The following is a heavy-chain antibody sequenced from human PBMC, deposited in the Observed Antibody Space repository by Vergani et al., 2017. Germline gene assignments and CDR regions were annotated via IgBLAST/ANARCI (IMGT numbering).Heavy chain of an antibody. CDR3: ARGCGSTSGYKGGEDWFDP. D-gene: IGHD2-2*02. CDR1: GYTFTSYY. J-gene: IGHJ5*02. V-gene: IGHV1-46*01. Sequence: QVQLVQSGAEVKKPGASVKVSCQASGYTFTSYYIHWVRQAPGQGLEWMGIINPSGGSTNYAQKFQGRVTMTRDTSTSTVFMELSSLRSEDTAVYYCARGCGSTSGYKGGEDWFDPWGQGTLVTVSS. CDR2: INPSGGST.